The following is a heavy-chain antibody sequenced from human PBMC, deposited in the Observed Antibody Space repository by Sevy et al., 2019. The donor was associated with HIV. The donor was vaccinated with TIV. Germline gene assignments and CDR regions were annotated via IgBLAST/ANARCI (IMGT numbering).Heavy chain of an antibody. J-gene: IGHJ6*03. D-gene: IGHD4-17*01. V-gene: IGHV1-69*06. CDR2: IIPIFGTA. Sequence: ASVKVSCKASGGTFSSYAISWVRQAPGQGLEWMGGIIPIFGTANYAQKFQGRVTITADKSTSTAYMELSSLRSEETAVDYCAMGGASTVTTLYYYMDVWGKGTTVTVSS. CDR3: AMGGASTVTTLYYYMDV. CDR1: GGTFSSYA.